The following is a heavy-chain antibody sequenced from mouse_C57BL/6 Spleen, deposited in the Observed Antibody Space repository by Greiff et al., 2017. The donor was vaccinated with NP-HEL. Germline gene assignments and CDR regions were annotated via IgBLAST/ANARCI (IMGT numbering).Heavy chain of an antibody. D-gene: IGHD4-1*02. Sequence: EVKVVESGGGLVQPGGSLSLSCAASGFTFTDYYMSWVRQPPGKALEWLGFIRNKANGYTTEYSASVKGRFTISRDNSQSILYLQMNALRAEDSATYYCARSPQLGRYFDVWGTGTTVTVSS. J-gene: IGHJ1*03. CDR2: IRNKANGYTT. CDR3: ARSPQLGRYFDV. V-gene: IGHV7-3*01. CDR1: GFTFTDYY.